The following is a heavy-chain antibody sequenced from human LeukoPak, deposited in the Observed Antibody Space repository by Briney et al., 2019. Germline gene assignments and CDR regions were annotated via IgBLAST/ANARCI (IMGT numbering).Heavy chain of an antibody. CDR2: VYYSGTT. D-gene: IGHD3-9*01. CDR1: GDSISSGADY. CDR3: ARGLTGIDY. V-gene: IGHV4-30-4*01. Sequence: PSETLSLTCTVSGDSISSGADYWNWIRQPPGKGLEWIGYVYYSGTTYYNPSLKSRVTISVDTSKNQFSLKLSSVTAADAAVYYCARGLTGIDYWGQGTLVAVSS. J-gene: IGHJ4*02.